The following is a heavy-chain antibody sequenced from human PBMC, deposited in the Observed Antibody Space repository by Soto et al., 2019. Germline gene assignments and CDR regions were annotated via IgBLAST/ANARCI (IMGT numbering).Heavy chain of an antibody. V-gene: IGHV3-23*01. CDR3: AKEGHCSGGSRYGNWFDP. D-gene: IGHD2-15*01. Sequence: VQLLESGGGLVQPGGSLRLSCAASGFTFSSYAMSWVRQAPGKGLEWVSAISSSGRRTYYADSVKGRFTISRDDSKNTLYLQMNSLRAEDTAVYYCAKEGHCSGGSRYGNWFDPWGLGTLVTVSS. CDR2: ISSSGRRT. CDR1: GFTFSSYA. J-gene: IGHJ5*02.